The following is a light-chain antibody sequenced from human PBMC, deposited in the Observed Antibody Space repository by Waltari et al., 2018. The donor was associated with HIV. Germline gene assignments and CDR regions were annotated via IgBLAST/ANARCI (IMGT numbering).Light chain of an antibody. J-gene: IGLJ2*01. CDR3: SSFAGSNNLMV. CDR1: SSDVGGYNY. V-gene: IGLV2-8*01. CDR2: QVN. Sequence: QSALTQPPSASGSPGQSVTISCTGTSSDVGGYNYVSWYQKHPGKAPKLIIYQVNKRPSGVPDRFSGTKSGNRASLTVSGLQAEDAADYYCSSFAGSNNLMVFGGGTKLTVL.